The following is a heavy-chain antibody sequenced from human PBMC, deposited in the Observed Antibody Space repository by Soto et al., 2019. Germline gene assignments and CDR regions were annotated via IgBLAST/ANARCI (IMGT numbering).Heavy chain of an antibody. D-gene: IGHD6-13*01. CDR2: INPSGGST. CDR3: ARGDPSIAAAGGGFDY. V-gene: IGHV1-46*01. Sequence: QVQLVQSGAEVKKPGAAVKVSCKASGYTFTSYYMHWVRQAPGQGLEWMGIINPSGGSTSYAQKFQGRVTMTGDTSSSTVYMELSSLRSEDTAVYYCARGDPSIAAAGGGFDYWGQGTLVTVSS. J-gene: IGHJ4*02. CDR1: GYTFTSYY.